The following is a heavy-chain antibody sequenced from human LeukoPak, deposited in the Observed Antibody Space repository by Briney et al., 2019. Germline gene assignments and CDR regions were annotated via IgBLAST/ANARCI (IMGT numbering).Heavy chain of an antibody. CDR3: ARDAAYDFRNPYRYFQH. CDR1: GFTFSTYW. V-gene: IGHV3-7*01. CDR2: IKQDGSET. Sequence: PGGSLRLSCAASGFTFSTYWMTWVRQAPGQGLDWVGNIKQDGSETFYADSLKGRFTISRDNAKSALYLQMNSLRAEDTAVYYCARDAAYDFRNPYRYFQHWGQGTLVTVSS. J-gene: IGHJ1*01. D-gene: IGHD3-3*01.